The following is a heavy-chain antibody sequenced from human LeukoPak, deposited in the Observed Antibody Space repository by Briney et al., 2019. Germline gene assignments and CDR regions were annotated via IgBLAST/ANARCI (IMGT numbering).Heavy chain of an antibody. CDR2: ISGNGGST. V-gene: IGHV3-23*01. CDR1: GFTFTTYA. J-gene: IGHJ4*02. CDR3: AKGGGTRFFDY. D-gene: IGHD3-16*01. Sequence: QPGGSLRLSCAASGFTFTTYAMSWVRQTPGKGLEWVSAISGNGGSTYYVDSVKGRFTTSRDNSKNTLYLQMNSLRAEDTALYYCAKGGGTRFFDYWGQGTLVTVSS.